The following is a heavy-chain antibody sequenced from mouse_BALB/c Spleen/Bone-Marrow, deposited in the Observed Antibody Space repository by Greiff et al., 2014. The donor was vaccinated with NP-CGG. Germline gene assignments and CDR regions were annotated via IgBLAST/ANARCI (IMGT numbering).Heavy chain of an antibody. CDR3: ARNYYGYAMDY. V-gene: IGHV1S135*01. D-gene: IGHD1-1*01. J-gene: IGHJ4*01. CDR2: IDPFNGGI. Sequence: EVQLQQSGPELMKPGASVKISCKASGYSFSSYYIHWVKQSHGKSLEWIGYIDPFNGGISYHQKFKGKATLTVDKSSSTAYMHFSSLTSEDSAVYYCARNYYGYAMDYWGQGTSVTVSS. CDR1: GYSFSSYY.